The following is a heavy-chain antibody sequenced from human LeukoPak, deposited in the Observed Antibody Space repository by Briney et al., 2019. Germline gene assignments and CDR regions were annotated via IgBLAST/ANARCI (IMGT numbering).Heavy chain of an antibody. D-gene: IGHD6-19*01. CDR2: INPNSGDR. V-gene: IGHV1-2*02. Sequence: ASVKVSCKASGYTFTGHYMHWARQAPGQGLEWLGWINPNSGDRNSAQKFQGRVTMTRDTSISTVYMELSRLGRDVTAVYYCAREGWDQRDTAAFDHWGQGTLVTVSS. CDR3: AREGWDQRDTAAFDH. CDR1: GYTFTGHY. J-gene: IGHJ4*02.